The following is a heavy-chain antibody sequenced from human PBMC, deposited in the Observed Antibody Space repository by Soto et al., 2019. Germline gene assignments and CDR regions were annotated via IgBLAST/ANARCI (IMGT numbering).Heavy chain of an antibody. CDR3: ARDRYNFWSGYYTDYYFDY. Sequence: GGSLRLSCAASGFTFNNYWMTWVRQTPGKGLEWVANIKQDGSEKNYVDSVKGRFTISRDNAKNSLYLQMNSLRAEDSAVYYCARDRYNFWSGYYTDYYFDYWGQGTLVTVSS. J-gene: IGHJ4*02. CDR1: GFTFNNYW. V-gene: IGHV3-7*01. CDR2: IKQDGSEK. D-gene: IGHD3-3*01.